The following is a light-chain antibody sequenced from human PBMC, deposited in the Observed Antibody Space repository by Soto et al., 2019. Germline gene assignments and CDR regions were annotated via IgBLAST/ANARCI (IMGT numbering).Light chain of an antibody. CDR3: QQCNNWPLT. Sequence: EIVMTQSPATLSLSPGERATLSCRASQSVRSNLAWYQQTPGQAPRLLSYDASTRATGVPARFSGSGSGTEFTLTISSLQSEDFAVYYCQQCNNWPLTFGGGTKVEIK. CDR2: DAS. J-gene: IGKJ4*01. V-gene: IGKV3-15*01. CDR1: QSVRSN.